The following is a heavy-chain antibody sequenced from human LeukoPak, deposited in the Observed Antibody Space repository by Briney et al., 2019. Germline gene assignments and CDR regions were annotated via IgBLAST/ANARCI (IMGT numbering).Heavy chain of an antibody. V-gene: IGHV4-61*05. D-gene: IGHD1-1*01. CDR3: ARASTTDYFDY. CDR2: IYYSGST. J-gene: IGHJ4*02. Sequence: PSETLSLTCTVSGGSISSSSYYWSWIRQPPGKGLEWIGYIYYSGSTNYNPSLKSRVTISVDTSKNQFSLKLSSVTAADTAVYYCARASTTDYFDYWGQGTLVTVSS. CDR1: GGSISSSSYY.